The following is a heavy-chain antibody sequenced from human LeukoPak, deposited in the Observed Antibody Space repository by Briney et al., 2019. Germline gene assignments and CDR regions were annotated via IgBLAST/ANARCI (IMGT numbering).Heavy chain of an antibody. J-gene: IGHJ4*02. CDR2: IYSSGNT. CDR3: ARHLSGTTMSHYFDF. V-gene: IGHV4-39*01. Sequence: SETLSLTCSVSGDSISSGRNYWGWIRQSPGKGLEWIASIYSSGNTHCNPSLKSRVSISVDTSKNQVSLKLYSVTASDAAIYYCARHLSGTTMSHYFDFWGQGTLVTVSS. D-gene: IGHD1-1*01. CDR1: GDSISSGRNY.